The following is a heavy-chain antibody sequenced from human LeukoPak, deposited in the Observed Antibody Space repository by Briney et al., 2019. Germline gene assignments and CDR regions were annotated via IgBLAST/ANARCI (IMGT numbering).Heavy chain of an antibody. D-gene: IGHD3-10*01. CDR1: GGSISSGSYF. V-gene: IGHV4-61*02. J-gene: IGHJ4*02. CDR2: VYSSGST. Sequence: SQTLSLTCTVSGGSISSGSYFWSWIRQPAGKGLEWIGRVYSSGSTNYNPSLKSRVTISVDTSKNQFSLKLSSVTAADTAVYYCARAPGAHGSGTYPDYWGQGTLVTVSS. CDR3: ARAPGAHGSGTYPDY.